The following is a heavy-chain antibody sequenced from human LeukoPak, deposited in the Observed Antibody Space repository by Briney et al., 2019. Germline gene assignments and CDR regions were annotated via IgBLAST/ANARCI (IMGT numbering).Heavy chain of an antibody. Sequence: GGSLRLSCPASGFSFSSYAMHWVRQAPGKGLEWVSSISGDTFYIYYADSVKGRFTISRDNAKNSLYLQMNSLRAEDTAVYYCARRSGSYDYWGQGTLVTVSS. V-gene: IGHV3-21*01. CDR3: ARRSGSYDY. CDR1: GFSFSSYA. J-gene: IGHJ4*02. D-gene: IGHD1-26*01. CDR2: ISGDTFYI.